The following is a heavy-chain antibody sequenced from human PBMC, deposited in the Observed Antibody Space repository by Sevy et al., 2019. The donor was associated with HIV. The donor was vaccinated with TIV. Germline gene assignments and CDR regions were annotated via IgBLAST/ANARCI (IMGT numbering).Heavy chain of an antibody. J-gene: IGHJ4*02. CDR2: ISSSSSTI. D-gene: IGHD6-6*01. V-gene: IGHV3-48*02. Sequence: GGSLRLSCAASGFTFSSYSMNWVRQAPGKGLEWVSYISSSSSTIYYAHSVKGRFTISRDNAKNSLYLQMNSLRDEDTAVYYCARRGNALGSSPLFDYWGQGTLVTVSS. CDR3: ARRGNALGSSPLFDY. CDR1: GFTFSSYS.